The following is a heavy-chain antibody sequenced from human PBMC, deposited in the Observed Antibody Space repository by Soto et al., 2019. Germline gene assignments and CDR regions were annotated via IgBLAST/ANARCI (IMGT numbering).Heavy chain of an antibody. CDR2: IIPMFGTA. Sequence: QVQLVQSGAEVKKPESSVKVSCKAPGGTFSTYAISWVRQAPGQGLEWMGGIIPMFGTANYAQRFQDRATMTADESTNTVYMELSSLRSEDTAVYFCASGIQLWLRRINNGYSGWGQGTLVTVSS. J-gene: IGHJ4*02. D-gene: IGHD5-18*01. CDR3: ASGIQLWLRRINNGYSG. V-gene: IGHV1-69*12. CDR1: GGTFSTYA.